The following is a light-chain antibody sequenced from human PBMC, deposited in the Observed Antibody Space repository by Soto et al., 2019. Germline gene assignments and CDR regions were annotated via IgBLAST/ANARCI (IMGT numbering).Light chain of an antibody. CDR3: QSYDSSLSGWV. V-gene: IGLV1-40*01. CDR2: DNN. J-gene: IGLJ3*02. Sequence: QSVLTQPPSVSGAPGQRVTISCTGNSSNIGAGYAVHWYQQLPGTAPELLIYDNNNWPSGVPDRFSGSKSGTSASLAITGLQAEDEADYYCQSYDSSLSGWVFGGGTKLTVL. CDR1: SSNIGAGYA.